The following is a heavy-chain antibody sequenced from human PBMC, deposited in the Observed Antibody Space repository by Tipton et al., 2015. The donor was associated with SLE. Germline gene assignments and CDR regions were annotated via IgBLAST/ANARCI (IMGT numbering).Heavy chain of an antibody. D-gene: IGHD6-19*01. CDR1: GDAISSTRYY. Sequence: TLSLTCTVSGDAISSTRYYWGWLRQPPGKGLEWIGNIYYSGNTYSSPSLKSRVTISVDTSRNQFSLKLTSVTAADTGLYYCARRQWLAAPFDFWGQGTLVTVSS. CDR2: IYYSGNT. CDR3: ARRQWLAAPFDF. J-gene: IGHJ4*02. V-gene: IGHV4-39*01.